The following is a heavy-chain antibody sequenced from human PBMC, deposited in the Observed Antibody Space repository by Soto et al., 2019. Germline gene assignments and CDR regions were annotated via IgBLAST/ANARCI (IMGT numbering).Heavy chain of an antibody. CDR3: ARGLPNYSSFDS. Sequence: EVQLVESGGGLVQPGASLRLSCAASGFTFSSYWMHWIRQVPGKGLVWVSRVSSDGSSTVYANSVKGRLTISRDNAKNTLYLQMNSLSDDDTAVYYCARGLPNYSSFDSWGQGTLVTVSS. CDR1: GFTFSSYW. V-gene: IGHV3-74*01. CDR2: VSSDGSST. J-gene: IGHJ4*02. D-gene: IGHD4-4*01.